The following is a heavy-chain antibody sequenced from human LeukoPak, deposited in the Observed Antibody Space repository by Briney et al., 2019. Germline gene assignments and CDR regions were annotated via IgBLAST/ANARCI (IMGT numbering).Heavy chain of an antibody. CDR1: GYTFTSYW. Sequence: GESLKISCQGSGYTFTSYWIGWVRQMPGKGLEWMGIIYPGDFDTRYGPSFQGQVTISVDKSISTAYLQWSSLKASDTAMYYCARQECSAGSCYRYWGQGTLVTVSS. D-gene: IGHD2-15*01. V-gene: IGHV5-51*01. CDR3: ARQECSAGSCYRY. J-gene: IGHJ4*02. CDR2: IYPGDFDT.